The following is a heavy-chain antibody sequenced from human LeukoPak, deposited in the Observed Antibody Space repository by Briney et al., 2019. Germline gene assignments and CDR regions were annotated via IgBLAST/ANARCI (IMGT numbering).Heavy chain of an antibody. CDR2: IDPSDSYT. Sequence: GESLKISCQGSGXRFTSYWISWVRQMPGKGLEWMGRIDPSDSYTNYSPSFEGHVTISADKSINTAYLQWSSLQASDTAMYYCARHDGSGAQIAYWGQGTLVTVSS. V-gene: IGHV5-10-1*01. D-gene: IGHD6-25*01. J-gene: IGHJ4*02. CDR3: ARHDGSGAQIAY. CDR1: GXRFTSYW.